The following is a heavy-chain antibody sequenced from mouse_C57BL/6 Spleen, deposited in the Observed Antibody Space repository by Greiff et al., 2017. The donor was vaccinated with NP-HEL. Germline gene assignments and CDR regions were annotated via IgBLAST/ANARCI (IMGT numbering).Heavy chain of an antibody. CDR1: GFSLTSYG. CDR3: ARKGDYYEGYAMDY. CDR2: IWSGGST. J-gene: IGHJ4*01. D-gene: IGHD1-1*01. V-gene: IGHV2-2*01. Sequence: QVQLKQSGPGLVQPSQSLSITCTVSGFSLTSYGVHWVRQSPGKGLEWLGVIWSGGSTDYNAAFISRLSISKDNSKSQVFFKMNSLQADDTAIYXCARKGDYYEGYAMDYWGQGTSVTVSS.